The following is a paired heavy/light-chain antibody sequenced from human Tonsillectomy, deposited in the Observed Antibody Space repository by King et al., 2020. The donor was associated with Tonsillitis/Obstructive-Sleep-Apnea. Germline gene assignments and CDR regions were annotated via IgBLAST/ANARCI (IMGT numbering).Light chain of an antibody. V-gene: IGKV1-12*01. CDR1: PGIGSW. CDR3: QQGKSFPLT. Sequence: DIQMTQSPSSVSASVGDRVTITCRASPGIGSWLAWYQQKPGKAPKLLIYAASSLPTGVPSRFSGSGSGTDFTLTISSLQPEDFATYYCQQGKSFPLTFGGGTKVEIK. J-gene: IGKJ4*01. CDR2: AAS.
Heavy chain of an antibody. D-gene: IGHD4-17*01. CDR2: INPNSGGT. V-gene: IGHV1-2*06. CDR1: GYTFTGYY. J-gene: IGHJ3*02. CDR3: AREVGGDYGAFDM. Sequence: QVQLVQSGAAVKKPGASVKVSCKTSGHTSGYTFTGYYVHWLRQAPRQGLEWLGRINPNSGGTDYSQKFQGRVTMTRDTSISTAFMELTKVKPDDTAVYFCAREVGGDYGAFDMWGQGTMVTVSS.